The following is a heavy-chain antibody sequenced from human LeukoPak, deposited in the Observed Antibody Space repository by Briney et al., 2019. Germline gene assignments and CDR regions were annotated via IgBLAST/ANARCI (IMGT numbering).Heavy chain of an antibody. D-gene: IGHD3-3*01. V-gene: IGHV4-59*07. CDR1: GYSITSQSY. J-gene: IGHJ3*02. Sequence: SDTLSLTYTVSGYSITSQSYWGWIRHTPGKGLEWSVDIYYIVSTNYNPSLKRRVTIPLDTCKNQFPLNLSSVTAADTAVYYCARRTYDLWSGDYTGAFDIWGQGTMVTVSS. CDR3: ARRTYDLWSGDYTGAFDI. CDR2: IYYIVST.